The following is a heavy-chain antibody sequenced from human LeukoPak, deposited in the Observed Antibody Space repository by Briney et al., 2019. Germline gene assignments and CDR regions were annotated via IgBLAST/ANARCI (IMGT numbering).Heavy chain of an antibody. D-gene: IGHD3-22*01. V-gene: IGHV4-31*01. CDR2: IYYSGST. CDR1: GGSISSGGYF. CDR3: ASVSYDTSLQH. Sequence: SETLSLTCTVSGGSISSGGYFWSWIRQHPGKGLEWIGYIYYSGSTYYNPSLKGQVTISVDTSKNQFSLRLSSVTAADTAIYYCASVSYDTSLQHWGQGTLVTVSS. J-gene: IGHJ1*01.